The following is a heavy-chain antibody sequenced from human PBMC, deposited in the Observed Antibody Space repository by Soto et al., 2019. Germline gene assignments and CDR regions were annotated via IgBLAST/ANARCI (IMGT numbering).Heavy chain of an antibody. V-gene: IGHV5-10-1*01. CDR1: GDRFVNYG. D-gene: IGHD5-18*01. CDR3: AGHRTADYYYSGMDV. Sequence: SQRIPNSGSGDRFVNYGSRWVRQMTGNGLEWMGRIDPSDSYTNYSPSFQGHVTISADKSISTAYLQWSSLKASDTAMYYCAGHRTADYYYSGMDVRGQGTTVTVS. J-gene: IGHJ6*02. CDR2: IDPSDSYT.